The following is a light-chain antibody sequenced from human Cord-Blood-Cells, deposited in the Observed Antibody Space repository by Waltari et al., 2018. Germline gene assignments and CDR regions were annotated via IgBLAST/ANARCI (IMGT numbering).Light chain of an antibody. J-gene: IGKJ4*01. CDR3: QQRSNWLT. CDR1: QSVSSY. V-gene: IGKV3-11*01. CDR2: GAS. Sequence: DIVLTQSPATLSLSPGERATLSCRASQSVSSYLAWYQQKPGQAPRLLIYGASNRATGIPAGFSGSGSGTDFTLTISSLEPEDFAVYYCQQRSNWLTFGGGTKVEIK.